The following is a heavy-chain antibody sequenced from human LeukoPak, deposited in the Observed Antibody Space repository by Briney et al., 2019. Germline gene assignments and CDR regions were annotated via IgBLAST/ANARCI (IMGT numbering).Heavy chain of an antibody. J-gene: IGHJ3*02. CDR3: ASGEYCSSTSCSPRIDAFDI. CDR2: INPSGGST. Sequence: ASVKVSCKASGYTFTSYYMHWVRQAPGQGLEWMGIINPSGGSTSYAQKFQGRVTTTRDTFTSTVYMELSSLRSEDTAVYYCASGEYCSSTSCSPRIDAFDIWGQGTMVTVSS. D-gene: IGHD2-2*01. CDR1: GYTFTSYY. V-gene: IGHV1-46*01.